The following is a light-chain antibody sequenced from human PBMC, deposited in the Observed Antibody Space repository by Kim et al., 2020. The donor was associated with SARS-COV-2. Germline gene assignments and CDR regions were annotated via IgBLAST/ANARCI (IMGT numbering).Light chain of an antibody. CDR3: QQYNNWPYT. V-gene: IGKV3-15*01. CDR2: GSS. J-gene: IGKJ2*01. Sequence: EIVMTQSPATLSVSPGERATLSCRASQSVSSNLAWYQQTPGQAPSLLIYGSSTRATGIPARFSGSGSGTEFTLTISSLQSEDFAVYYCQQYNNWPYTFGQGTKLEI. CDR1: QSVSSN.